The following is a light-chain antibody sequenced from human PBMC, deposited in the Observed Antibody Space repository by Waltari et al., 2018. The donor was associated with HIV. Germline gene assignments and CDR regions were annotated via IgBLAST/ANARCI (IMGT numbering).Light chain of an antibody. Sequence: QSGLTQAPSLASSLGPTAIITCDGHTVNVGYQEVSWFAQEVDRPPKPISYKSDQRPAGMSSKFATSTSGDTAYLTISSLQSEDEGDYFCSSCDTSVSGWVFGGGTKLTVL. J-gene: IGLJ3*02. CDR1: TVNVGYQE. CDR2: KSD. CDR3: SSCDTSVSGWV. V-gene: IGLV10-54*01.